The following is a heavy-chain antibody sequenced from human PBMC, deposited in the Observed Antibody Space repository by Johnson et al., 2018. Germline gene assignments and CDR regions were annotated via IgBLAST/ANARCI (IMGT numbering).Heavy chain of an antibody. CDR2: IYHSGNT. CDR3: TRGPDYYDSSGYSLFDY. V-gene: IGHV4-59*01. CDR1: GGSISNYL. J-gene: IGHJ4*02. Sequence: QVQLQESGPGLVKPSETLSLTCTVSGGSISNYLWNWIRQPPGKGLEWIGNIYHSGNTKYSASLRSRVTMSVDTSKNQFSLKVNSGTAADTAVYYCTRGPDYYDSSGYSLFDYWGQGTLVTVSS. D-gene: IGHD3-22*01.